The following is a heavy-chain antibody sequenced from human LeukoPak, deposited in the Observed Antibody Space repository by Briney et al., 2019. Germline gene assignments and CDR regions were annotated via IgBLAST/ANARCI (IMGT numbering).Heavy chain of an antibody. V-gene: IGHV3-23*01. Sequence: GGSLRLSCAASGFTFSSYAMSWVRQAPGKGLEWVSAISGSGGSTYYADSVKGRFTISRDNSKNTLYLQMSSLRAEDTAVYYCAKDGPKPLNQKQLWSNFDYWGQGTLVTVSS. J-gene: IGHJ4*02. CDR3: AKDGPKPLNQKQLWSNFDY. CDR2: ISGSGGST. CDR1: GFTFSSYA. D-gene: IGHD5-18*01.